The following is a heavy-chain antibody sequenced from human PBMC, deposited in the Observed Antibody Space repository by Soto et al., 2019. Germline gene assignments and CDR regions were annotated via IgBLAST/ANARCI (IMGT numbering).Heavy chain of an antibody. D-gene: IGHD3-10*01. CDR3: AREFGTFYGSGSYYANWFDP. J-gene: IGHJ5*02. Sequence: EVQLVESGGGLVQPGGSLRLSCAASGFTVSSNYMSWVRQAPGKGLEWVSVIYSGGSTYYADSVKGRFTISRDNSKNTLYLQMNSLRAEDTAVYYYAREFGTFYGSGSYYANWFDPWGQGTLVTVSS. V-gene: IGHV3-66*01. CDR1: GFTVSSNY. CDR2: IYSGGST.